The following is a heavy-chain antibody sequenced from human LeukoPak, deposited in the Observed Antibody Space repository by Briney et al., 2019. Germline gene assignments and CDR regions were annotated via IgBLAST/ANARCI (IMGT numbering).Heavy chain of an antibody. CDR1: GYTFTSYG. CDR3: AREVLGYYYDSSGYDY. J-gene: IGHJ4*02. Sequence: ASVKVSCKASGYTFTSYGISWVRQAPGQGLEWMGWISAYNGNTNYAQKLQGRVTMTTDTSTSTAYMELRSPRSDDTAVYYCAREVLGYYYDSSGYDYWGQGTLVTVSS. V-gene: IGHV1-18*01. D-gene: IGHD3-22*01. CDR2: ISAYNGNT.